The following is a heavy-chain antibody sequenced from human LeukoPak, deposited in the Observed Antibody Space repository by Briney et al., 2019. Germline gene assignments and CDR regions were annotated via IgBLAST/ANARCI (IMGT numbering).Heavy chain of an antibody. CDR1: EFTFSSYA. D-gene: IGHD1-26*01. CDR3: ARAVPTVHHMDV. J-gene: IGHJ6*03. V-gene: IGHV3-30*04. Sequence: GGSLRLSCAASEFTFSSYAMHWVRQAPGKGLEWLAVISYHGVDKFYRASVKGRFTLSRDNVEYTLFLQLDNLSAEDSGVYFCARAVPTVHHMDVWGKGTMVTVSS. CDR2: ISYHGVDK.